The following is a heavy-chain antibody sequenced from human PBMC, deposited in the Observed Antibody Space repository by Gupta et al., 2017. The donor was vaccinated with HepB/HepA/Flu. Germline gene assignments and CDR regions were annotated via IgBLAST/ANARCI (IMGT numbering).Heavy chain of an antibody. CDR2: TRSKRYGATT. CDR1: GFTFGDYP. V-gene: IGHV3-49*04. D-gene: IGHD4-17*01. Sequence: EEQLVESGGGWVQTGRSLRLSCTASGFTFGDYPMSWVRQAPGQGLEWIIFTRSKRYGATTEYAASVRGRFTISRDDSESIAYLQMNSLETDDTAVYYCTRTRVGWNGDYYAFDIWGQGTMVTVSS. J-gene: IGHJ3*02. CDR3: TRTRVGWNGDYYAFDI.